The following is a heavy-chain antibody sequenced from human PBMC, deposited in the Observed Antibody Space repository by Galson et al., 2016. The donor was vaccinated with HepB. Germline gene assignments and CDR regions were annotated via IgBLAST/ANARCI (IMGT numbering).Heavy chain of an antibody. Sequence: SLRLSCAASGFTFSSYAMYWVRQAPGKGLEWVAGISYDGSNKYYADSVKGRLTISRDNSKNTLYLLINSLRAEDTAVYYCARDYYGGNSVVCAYWSQGTLVTVSS. CDR1: GFTFSSYA. V-gene: IGHV3-30-3*01. CDR2: ISYDGSNK. J-gene: IGHJ4*02. CDR3: ARDYYGGNSVVCAY. D-gene: IGHD4-23*01.